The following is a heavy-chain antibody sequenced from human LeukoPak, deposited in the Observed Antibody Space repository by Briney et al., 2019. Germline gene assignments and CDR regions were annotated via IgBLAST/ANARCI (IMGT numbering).Heavy chain of an antibody. V-gene: IGHV1-24*01. Sequence: ASVKVSCKVSGYTLTELSMHWVRQAPGKGLEWMGGFDPEDGETIYAQKFQGRVTMTTDTSTSTAYMELRSLRSDDTAVYYCARDLGVPLDYWGQGTLVTVSS. J-gene: IGHJ4*02. CDR3: ARDLGVPLDY. CDR1: GYTLTELS. CDR2: FDPEDGET. D-gene: IGHD2-8*01.